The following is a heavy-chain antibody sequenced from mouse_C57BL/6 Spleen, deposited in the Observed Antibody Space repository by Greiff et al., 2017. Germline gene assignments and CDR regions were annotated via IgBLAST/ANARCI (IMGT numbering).Heavy chain of an antibody. V-gene: IGHV1-82*01. D-gene: IGHD1-1*01. Sequence: VKLMESGPELVKPGASVKISCKASGYAFSSSWMNWVKQRPGKGLEWIGRIYPGDGDTNYNGKFKGKATLTADKSSSTAYMQLSSLTSEDSAVYFCASSQALYGSSYFDYWGQGTTLTVSS. CDR2: IYPGDGDT. CDR1: GYAFSSSW. CDR3: ASSQALYGSSYFDY. J-gene: IGHJ2*01.